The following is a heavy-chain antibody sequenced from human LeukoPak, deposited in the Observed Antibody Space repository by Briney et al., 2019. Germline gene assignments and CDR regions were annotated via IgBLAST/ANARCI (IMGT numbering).Heavy chain of an antibody. CDR1: GFTFSSYA. CDR2: ISYDGSNK. J-gene: IGHJ4*02. V-gene: IGHV3-30-3*02. D-gene: IGHD5-18*01. CDR3: AKDRLPDGYWSLDY. Sequence: GGSLRLSCAASGFTFSSYAMHWVRQAPGKGLEWVAVISYDGSNKYYADSVKGRFTISRDNSKNTLYLQMDSLRAEDTALYYCAKDRLPDGYWSLDYWGQGTLVTVSS.